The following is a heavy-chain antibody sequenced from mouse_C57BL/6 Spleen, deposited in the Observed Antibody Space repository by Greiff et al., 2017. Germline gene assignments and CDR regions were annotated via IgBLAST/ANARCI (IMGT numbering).Heavy chain of an antibody. CDR2: ISSGSSTI. CDR3: ASSTMVTNAMDY. J-gene: IGHJ4*01. CDR1: GFTFSDYG. Sequence: EVQLQQSGGGLVKPGGSLKLSCAASGFTFSDYGMHWVRQAPEKGLEWVAYISSGSSTIYYADTVKGRFTISRDNAKNTLFLQMTSLRSEDTAMYYCASSTMVTNAMDYWGQGTSVTVSS. D-gene: IGHD2-2*01. V-gene: IGHV5-17*01.